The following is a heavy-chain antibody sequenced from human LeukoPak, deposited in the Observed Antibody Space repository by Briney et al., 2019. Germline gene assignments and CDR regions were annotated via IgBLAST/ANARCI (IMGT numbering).Heavy chain of an antibody. CDR3: ASGYPVAGSYFDY. CDR2: IYYSETT. CDR1: GGSISSGGFY. Sequence: SETLSLTCTLSGGSISSGGFYWSWIRQHPGKGLEWIAYIYYSETTYYNPSLGSRVTMSVDTSQNQFSLNLSSVTAADTAVYYCASGYPVAGSYFDYWGQGTLVTVSS. J-gene: IGHJ4*02. D-gene: IGHD6-19*01. V-gene: IGHV4-31*03.